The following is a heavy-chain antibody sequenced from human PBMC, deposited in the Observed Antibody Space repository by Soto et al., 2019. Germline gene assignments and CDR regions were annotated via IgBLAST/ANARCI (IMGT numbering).Heavy chain of an antibody. CDR3: ARDRGYDAHDYYYNAMDV. CDR1: VFNFIDYT. D-gene: IGHD2-15*01. CDR2: IRGFSPYT. Sequence: VGSLRLSYISSVFNFIDYTRNWVRQATGKGLEWVSGIRGFSPYTFYAESVKGRFTISRDNAKNSLYLQMNSLKAEDTAVYYCARDRGYDAHDYYYNAMDVWGQGTTVTVSS. V-gene: IGHV3-21*01. J-gene: IGHJ6*02.